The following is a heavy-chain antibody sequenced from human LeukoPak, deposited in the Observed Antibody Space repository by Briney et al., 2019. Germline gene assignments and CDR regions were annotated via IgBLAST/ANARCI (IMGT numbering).Heavy chain of an antibody. V-gene: IGHV4-59*01. CDR2: IYYSGST. D-gene: IGHD2-15*01. CDR3: ARWVVVAAPTYYYYYGMDV. CDR1: GGSISSYY. J-gene: IGHJ6*02. Sequence: PSETLSLTCTVSGGSISSYYWSWIRQPPGKGLEWIGYIYYSGSTNCNPSLKSRVTISVDTSKNQFSLKLSSVTAADTAVYYCARWVVVAAPTYYYYYGMDVWGQGTTVTVSS.